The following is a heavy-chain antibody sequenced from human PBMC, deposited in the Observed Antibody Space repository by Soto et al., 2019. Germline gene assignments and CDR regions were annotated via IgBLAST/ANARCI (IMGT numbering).Heavy chain of an antibody. CDR2: ISAYNGNT. CDR3: ARAAYCSGGSCYPSCCQVVPFDH. V-gene: IGHV1-18*04. CDR1: GYTFTSYG. J-gene: IGHJ5*02. D-gene: IGHD2-15*01. Sequence: ASVKVSYKASGYTFTSYGISWVRQAPGQGLEWMGWISAYNGNTNYAQKLQGRVTMTTDTSTSTAYMELRSLRSDDTAVYYCARAAYCSGGSCYPSCCQVVPFDHWGQGTLVTVSS.